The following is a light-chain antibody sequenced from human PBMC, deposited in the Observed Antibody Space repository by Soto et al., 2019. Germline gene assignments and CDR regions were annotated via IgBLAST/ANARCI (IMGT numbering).Light chain of an antibody. CDR2: EGI. Sequence: ALAQPASVSGSPGQSITISCTGTSSTVGGFNVVSWYQQHPGKAPKVIIYEGIKRPSGVSNRFSGSNSGSTASLTISGLQAEDEADYYCCSYVGATTYVFGTGTKV. CDR1: SSTVGGFNV. V-gene: IGLV2-23*01. CDR3: CSYVGATTYV. J-gene: IGLJ1*01.